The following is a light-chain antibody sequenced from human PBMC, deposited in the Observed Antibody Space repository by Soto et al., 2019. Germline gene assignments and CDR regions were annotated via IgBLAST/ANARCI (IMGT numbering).Light chain of an antibody. CDR2: DVS. CDR3: QQRQYWPPIT. J-gene: IGKJ5*01. CDR1: QGVTTN. V-gene: IGKV3-11*01. Sequence: IVMTQSPATLFVSPGDRAILSCRAGQGVTTNFAWYQQKSGQSPRLLIYDVSHRATGVPARFSGTGSETDFTLTISSLEPEDFAVYYCQQRQYWPPITFGQGTRLEIK.